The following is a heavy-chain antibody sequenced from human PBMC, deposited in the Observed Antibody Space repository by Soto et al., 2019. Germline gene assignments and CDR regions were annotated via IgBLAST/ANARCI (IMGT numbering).Heavy chain of an antibody. Sequence: QVQLVQSGAEVKKPGSSVKVSCKASGGTFSSYTISWVRQAPGQGLEWMGRIIPILGIANYAQKFQGRVTITADKSTSTAYMELSSLRSEDTAVYYCAGYAVVATLYYYYGMDVWGQGTTVTVSS. CDR2: IIPILGIA. J-gene: IGHJ6*02. V-gene: IGHV1-69*02. D-gene: IGHD2-15*01. CDR3: AGYAVVATLYYYYGMDV. CDR1: GGTFSSYT.